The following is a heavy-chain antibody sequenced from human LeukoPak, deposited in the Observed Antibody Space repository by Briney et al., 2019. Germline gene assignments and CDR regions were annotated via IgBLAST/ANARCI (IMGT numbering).Heavy chain of an antibody. Sequence: GGSLRLSCAASGFTFSDYYTSWIRQAPGKGLEWVSYISSSGSTIYYADSVKGRFTISRDNAKNSLYLQMNSLRAEDTALYYCARAHSSSSADFDYWGQGTLVTVSS. V-gene: IGHV3-11*01. J-gene: IGHJ4*02. CDR2: ISSSGSTI. D-gene: IGHD6-6*01. CDR1: GFTFSDYY. CDR3: ARAHSSSSADFDY.